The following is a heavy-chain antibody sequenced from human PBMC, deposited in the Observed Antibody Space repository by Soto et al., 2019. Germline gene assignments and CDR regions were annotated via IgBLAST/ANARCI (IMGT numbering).Heavy chain of an antibody. V-gene: IGHV3-30*03. Sequence: PGGSLRLSCVACGLSYSSYGIHWVRQAPGKGLEWVAVISYDGSTKYYADSVKGRFTISRDNSKNTLYLQMNSLRAEDTAVYYCAMGLSGYHVGNWFDPWGQGTLVTVSS. CDR2: ISYDGSTK. J-gene: IGHJ5*02. CDR1: GLSYSSYG. CDR3: AMGLSGYHVGNWFDP. D-gene: IGHD3-22*01.